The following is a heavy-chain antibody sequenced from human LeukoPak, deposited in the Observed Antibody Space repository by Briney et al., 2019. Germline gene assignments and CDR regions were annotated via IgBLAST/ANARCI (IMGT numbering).Heavy chain of an antibody. J-gene: IGHJ4*02. V-gene: IGHV1-18*01. CDR2: ISAYNGYT. Sequence: ASVKVSCKASGYTFTSYGISWVRQAPGQGLEWMGWISAYNGYTNYAQKLQGRVTMTTDTSTSTAYMELRSLRSDDTAVYYCARYCSGGSCAPSFDYWGQGTLVTVSS. CDR1: GYTFTSYG. CDR3: ARYCSGGSCAPSFDY. D-gene: IGHD2-15*01.